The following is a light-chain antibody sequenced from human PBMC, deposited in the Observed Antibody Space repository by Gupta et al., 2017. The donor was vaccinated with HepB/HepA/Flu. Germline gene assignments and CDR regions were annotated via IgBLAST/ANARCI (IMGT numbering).Light chain of an antibody. CDR3: QQRNNWPHT. Sequence: EVVLTQSPANLSLSLVERATISCRASQSVSIYLAWYQQKPGQTPRLLIYETSNRATGIPARFSGRGSGTDFTLTISSLQPEDFAVYYCQQRNNWPHTFGGGSKVEIK. V-gene: IGKV3-11*01. J-gene: IGKJ4*01. CDR1: QSVSIY. CDR2: ETS.